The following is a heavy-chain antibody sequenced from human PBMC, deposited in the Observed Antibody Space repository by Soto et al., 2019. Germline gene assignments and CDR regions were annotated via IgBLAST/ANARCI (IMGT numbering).Heavy chain of an antibody. CDR2: IVVGSGNT. V-gene: IGHV1-58*01. J-gene: IGHJ4*02. Sequence: ASVKFSCKASGFTFTSSSVQWVRQARGQRLEWIGWIVVGSGNTNYAQKFQERVTITRDMSTSTAYMELSSLRSEDTAVYYCAAGKYYYDSSGYFYWGQGTLVTVSS. CDR1: GFTFTSSS. D-gene: IGHD3-22*01. CDR3: AAGKYYYDSSGYFY.